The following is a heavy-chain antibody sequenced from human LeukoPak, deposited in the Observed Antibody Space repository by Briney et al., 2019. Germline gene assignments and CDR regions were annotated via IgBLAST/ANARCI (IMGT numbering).Heavy chain of an antibody. V-gene: IGHV4-31*03. CDR1: GGSISSGGYY. Sequence: SQTLSLTCTVSGGSISSGGYYWSWIRQHPGKGLEWIGYIYYSGSTYYNPSLKSRITISVYTSKNQFSLKLSSVTAADTAVYYCARTLVRGAFDIWGQGTMVTVSS. J-gene: IGHJ3*02. CDR3: ARTLVRGAFDI. CDR2: IYYSGST. D-gene: IGHD2-2*01.